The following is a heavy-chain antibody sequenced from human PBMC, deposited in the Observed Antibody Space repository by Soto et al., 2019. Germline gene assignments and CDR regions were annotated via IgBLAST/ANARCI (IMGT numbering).Heavy chain of an antibody. J-gene: IGHJ6*02. CDR3: ARGYCSSTSCYRPYYGTDV. CDR1: GYTFTSYG. V-gene: IGHV1-18*04. Sequence: ASVKVSCKASGYTFTSYGISWVRQAPGQGLEWMGWISAYNGNTNYAQKLQGRVTMTTDTSTSTAYMELRSLRSDDTAVYYCARGYCSSTSCYRPYYGTDVWGQGTTVTVSS. CDR2: ISAYNGNT. D-gene: IGHD2-2*01.